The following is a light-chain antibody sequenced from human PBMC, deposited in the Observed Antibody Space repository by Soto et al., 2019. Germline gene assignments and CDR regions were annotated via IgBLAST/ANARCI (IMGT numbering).Light chain of an antibody. CDR2: EVS. CDR1: SRDVGNYDY. Sequence: QSALTQPASVSGSRGQSITISCTGTSRDVGNYDYVSWYQHHPGKVPKLIIYEVSNRPSGVSDRFSGSKSGNTASLTISGLQAEDEADYYCNSYATTTWVFGGGTKVTVL. CDR3: NSYATTTWV. V-gene: IGLV2-14*01. J-gene: IGLJ3*02.